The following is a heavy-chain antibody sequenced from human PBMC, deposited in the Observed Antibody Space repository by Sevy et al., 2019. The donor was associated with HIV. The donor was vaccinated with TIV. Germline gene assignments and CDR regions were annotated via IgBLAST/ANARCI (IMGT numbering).Heavy chain of an antibody. D-gene: IGHD3-10*01. Sequence: ASVKVSCKASGGIFRSNAISWVRQTPGQGLEWMGGIIAVFGTTHYAQKFQGRVTITADESRSTAYMELSILKSEDTAVYYCARDKKYYVSGSFDYWGQGSQVTVSS. V-gene: IGHV1-69*13. CDR3: ARDKKYYVSGSFDY. CDR1: GGIFRSNA. CDR2: IIAVFGTT. J-gene: IGHJ4*01.